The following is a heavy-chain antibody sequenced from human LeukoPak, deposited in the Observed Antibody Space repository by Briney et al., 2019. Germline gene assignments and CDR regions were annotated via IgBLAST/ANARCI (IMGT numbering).Heavy chain of an antibody. J-gene: IGHJ4*02. D-gene: IGHD6-19*01. CDR2: IYYTGAT. V-gene: IGHV4-59*08. Sequence: SETLSLTCTVSGGSISSYYWTWIRQPPGKGLEWIGYIYYTGATSYKPSLKSRVTISVDTSRKQFSLKLTSVTAADTAVYYCARYGGSGWVIDNWGQGTLVTVSS. CDR1: GGSISSYY. CDR3: ARYGGSGWVIDN.